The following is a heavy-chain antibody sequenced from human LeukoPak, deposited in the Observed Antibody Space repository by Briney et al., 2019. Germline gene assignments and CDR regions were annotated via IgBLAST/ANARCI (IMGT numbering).Heavy chain of an antibody. D-gene: IGHD4-23*01. CDR3: ARGGYSTVVTPFDS. CDR2: ISSSSSYI. CDR1: GFTFSSYS. Sequence: GGSLRLSCAASGFTFSSYSMNWVRQAPGKGLEWVSSISSSSSYIYYADSVKGRFTISRDNAKNSLYLQMNSLRAEDTAVYYCARGGYSTVVTPFDSWGQGTLVTVSS. V-gene: IGHV3-21*01. J-gene: IGHJ4*02.